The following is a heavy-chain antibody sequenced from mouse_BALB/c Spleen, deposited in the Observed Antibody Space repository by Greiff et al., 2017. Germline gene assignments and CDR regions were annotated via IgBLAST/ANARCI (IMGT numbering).Heavy chain of an antibody. J-gene: IGHJ1*01. CDR3: ARSREEGYFDV. CDR2: IYPGGGYT. CDR1: GYTFTNYW. Sequence: QVHVKQSGAELVRPGTSVKISCKASGYTFTNYWLGWVKQRPGHGLEWIGDIYPGGGYTNYNEKFKGKATLTADTSSSTAYMQLSSLTSEDSAVYFCARSREEGYFDVWGAGTTVTVSS. V-gene: IGHV1-63*02.